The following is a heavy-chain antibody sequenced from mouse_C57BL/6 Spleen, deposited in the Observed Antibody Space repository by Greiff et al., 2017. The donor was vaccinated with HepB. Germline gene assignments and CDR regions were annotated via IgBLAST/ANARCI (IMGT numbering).Heavy chain of an antibody. D-gene: IGHD1-1*01. CDR3: TASSYVFDY. CDR2: IRLKSDNYAT. CDR1: GFTFSNYW. Sequence: DVQLQESGGGLVQPGGSMKLSCVASGFTFSNYWMNWVRQSPEKGLEWVAQIRLKSDNYATHYAESVKGRFTISRDDSKSSVYLQMNNLRAEDTGIYYCTASSYVFDYWGQGTTLTVSS. V-gene: IGHV6-3*01. J-gene: IGHJ2*01.